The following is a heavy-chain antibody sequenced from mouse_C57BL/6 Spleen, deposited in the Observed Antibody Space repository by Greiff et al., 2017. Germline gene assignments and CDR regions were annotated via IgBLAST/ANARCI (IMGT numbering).Heavy chain of an antibody. Sequence: QVQLQQPGAELVRPGSSVKLSCKASGYTFTSYWMHWVKQRPIQGLEWIGNIDPSDSETPSNQKFKDKATLTVDKSSSTAYMQLSSLTSEDSAVYYCARFPPGTSYAMDYWGQGTSVTVSS. D-gene: IGHD4-1*01. CDR2: IDPSDSET. J-gene: IGHJ4*01. CDR1: GYTFTSYW. CDR3: ARFPPGTSYAMDY. V-gene: IGHV1-52*01.